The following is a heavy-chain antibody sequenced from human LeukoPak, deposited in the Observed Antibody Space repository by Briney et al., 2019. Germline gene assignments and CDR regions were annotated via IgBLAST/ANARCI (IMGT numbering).Heavy chain of an antibody. D-gene: IGHD2-2*01. CDR3: ARLKWVPAAQGYAFDI. CDR2: ISSSSSTI. J-gene: IGHJ3*02. CDR1: GFTFSSYS. Sequence: PGGSLRLSCAASGFTFSSYSMNWVRQAPGKGLEWVSYISSSSSTIYYADSVKGRFTTSRDNAKNSLYLQMNSLRAEDTAVYYCARLKWVPAAQGYAFDIWGQGTMVTVSS. V-gene: IGHV3-48*01.